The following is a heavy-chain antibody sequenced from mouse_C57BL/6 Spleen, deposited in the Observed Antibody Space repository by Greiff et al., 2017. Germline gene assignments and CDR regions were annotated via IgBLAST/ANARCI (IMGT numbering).Heavy chain of an antibody. Sequence: QVQLQQPGAELVKPGASVKLSCKASGYTFTSYWMHWVKQRPGQGLEWIGMIHPNSGSTNYNEKFKSKATLTVDKSSSTAYMQLSSLTSEDSAVYYCARGWGYYDAMDYWGQGTSVTVSS. CDR2: IHPNSGST. J-gene: IGHJ4*01. CDR1: GYTFTSYW. D-gene: IGHD2-2*01. CDR3: ARGWGYYDAMDY. V-gene: IGHV1-64*01.